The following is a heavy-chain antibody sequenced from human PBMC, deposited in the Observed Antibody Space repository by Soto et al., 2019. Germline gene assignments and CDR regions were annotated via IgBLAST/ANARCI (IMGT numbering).Heavy chain of an antibody. Sequence: ASVKVSCKAIGYSFTSHYIHWVRQAPGQGLEWMGTIFPGGVNIAYAQKLQGRVTITRDTSASTAYMELSSLRSEDTAVYYCARPHFISSYYFDYWGQGTLVTVSS. J-gene: IGHJ4*02. CDR2: IFPGGVNI. D-gene: IGHD6-13*01. CDR3: ARPHFISSYYFDY. CDR1: GYSFTSHY. V-gene: IGHV1-46*01.